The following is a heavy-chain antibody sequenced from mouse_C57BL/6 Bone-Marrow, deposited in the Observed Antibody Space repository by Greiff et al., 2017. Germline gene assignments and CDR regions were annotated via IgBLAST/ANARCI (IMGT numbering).Heavy chain of an antibody. CDR1: GYTFTSYW. Sequence: QVQLQQPGAELVKPGASVKMSCKASGYTFTSYWITWVKQRPGQGLEWIGDIYPGSGSTNYNEKFKSKATLTVDTSSSTAYMQLSSLTSEDSAVYYCARPSYYYGPAWFAYWGQGTLVTVSA. CDR3: ARPSYYYGPAWFAY. J-gene: IGHJ3*01. V-gene: IGHV1-55*01. D-gene: IGHD1-1*01. CDR2: IYPGSGST.